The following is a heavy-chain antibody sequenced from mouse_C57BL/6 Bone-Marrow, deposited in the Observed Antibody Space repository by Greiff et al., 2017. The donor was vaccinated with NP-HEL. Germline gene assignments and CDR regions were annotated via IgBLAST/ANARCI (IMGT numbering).Heavy chain of an antibody. V-gene: IGHV1-15*01. J-gene: IGHJ1*03. CDR3: TRRTITTVVAKGYFDV. CDR2: IDPETGGT. Sequence: QVQLQQSGAELVRPGASVTLSCKASGYTFTDYEMHWVKQTPVHGLEWIGAIDPETGGTAYNQKFKGKAILTADKSSSTAYMELRSLTSEDSAVYYCTRRTITTVVAKGYFDVWGTGTTVTVSS. CDR1: GYTFTDYE. D-gene: IGHD1-1*01.